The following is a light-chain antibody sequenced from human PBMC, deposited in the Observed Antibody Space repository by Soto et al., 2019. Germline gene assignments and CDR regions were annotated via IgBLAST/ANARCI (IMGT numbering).Light chain of an antibody. V-gene: IGLV3-9*01. Sequence: SYELTQPLSVSVALGQTARITCGGNNIGNKNVHWYQQRPGQAPVLVIYRDFNRPSGIPERFSGSNSVNTATLTISRAQAGDEADYYCQVWDSGTVVFGGGTKLTLL. CDR3: QVWDSGTVV. CDR2: RDF. CDR1: NIGNKN. J-gene: IGLJ2*01.